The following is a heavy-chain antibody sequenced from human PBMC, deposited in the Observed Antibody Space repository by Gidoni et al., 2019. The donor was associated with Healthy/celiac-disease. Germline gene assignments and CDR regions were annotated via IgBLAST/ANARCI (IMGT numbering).Heavy chain of an antibody. Sequence: QVQLQESGPGLVKPSATLSLTCTVSGCSISSYYWSWIRQPPWKGLEWIGYSYDSGSTNYNPSLKSRVTISVDTSKNQFSMKLSSVTAADTAVYYCAREKQQLVRTRSGANWFDPWGQGTLVTVSS. V-gene: IGHV4-59*01. CDR3: AREKQQLVRTRSGANWFDP. CDR1: GCSISSYY. CDR2: SYDSGST. D-gene: IGHD6-13*01. J-gene: IGHJ5*02.